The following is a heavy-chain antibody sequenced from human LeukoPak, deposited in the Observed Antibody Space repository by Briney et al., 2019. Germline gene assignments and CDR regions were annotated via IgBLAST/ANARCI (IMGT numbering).Heavy chain of an antibody. Sequence: PGGSLRLSCAASGFTFSSYEMNWVRQAPGKGLEWVSYISSSGSTIYYADSVKGRFTISRDNAKNSLYLQMNSLRAEDTAVYYCAREGTDYGDYVGGNWFDHWGQGTLVTVSS. D-gene: IGHD4-17*01. CDR2: ISSSGSTI. CDR3: AREGTDYGDYVGGNWFDH. CDR1: GFTFSSYE. J-gene: IGHJ5*02. V-gene: IGHV3-48*03.